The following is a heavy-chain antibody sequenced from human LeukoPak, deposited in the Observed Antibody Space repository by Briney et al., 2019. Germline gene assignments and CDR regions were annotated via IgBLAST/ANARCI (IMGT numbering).Heavy chain of an antibody. CDR2: IYYSGST. V-gene: IGHV4-31*03. D-gene: IGHD3-3*01. CDR1: GGSISSGGYY. Sequence: SETLSLTCTVSGGSISSGGYYWSWIRQHPGKGLEWLGYIYYSGSTYYNPSLKSRVTISVDTSKNQFSLKLSSVTAADTAVYYCARGWDTIFGVVYAFDIWGQGTMVTVSS. J-gene: IGHJ3*02. CDR3: ARGWDTIFGVVYAFDI.